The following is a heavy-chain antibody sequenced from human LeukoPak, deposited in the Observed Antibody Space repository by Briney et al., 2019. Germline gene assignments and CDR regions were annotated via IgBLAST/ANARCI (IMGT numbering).Heavy chain of an antibody. V-gene: IGHV4-38-2*02. CDR2: IYHSGNT. D-gene: IGHD2-15*01. CDR1: GYSISSGYY. J-gene: IGHJ4*02. CDR3: ARDRGVAYCSGGSCLTPPYDY. Sequence: SETLSLTCTVSGYSISSGYYWGWIRQPPGKGLEWIGSIYHSGNTYYNPSLKSRVTISVDTSKNQFSLKLSSVTAADTAVYYCARDRGVAYCSGGSCLTPPYDYWGQGTLVTVSS.